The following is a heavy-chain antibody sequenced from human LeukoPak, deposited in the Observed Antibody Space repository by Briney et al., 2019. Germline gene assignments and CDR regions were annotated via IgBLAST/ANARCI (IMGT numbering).Heavy chain of an antibody. J-gene: IGHJ4*02. V-gene: IGHV4-59*01. CDR1: GGSLSSYY. D-gene: IGHD6-13*01. CDR2: IYYSGST. CDR3: ARMYSSSRGAFDY. Sequence: SETLSLTCTVSGGSLSSYYWSWIRQPPGKGLEWIGYIYYSGSTNYNPSLKSRVTISVDTSKNQFSLKLSSVTAADTAVYYCARMYSSSRGAFDYWGQGTLVTVSS.